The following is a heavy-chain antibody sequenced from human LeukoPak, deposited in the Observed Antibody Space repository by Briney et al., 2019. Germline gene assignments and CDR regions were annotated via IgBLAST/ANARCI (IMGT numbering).Heavy chain of an antibody. D-gene: IGHD3-3*01. CDR3: AKDFLPRGATPPDYYYYGMDV. J-gene: IGHJ6*02. Sequence: GRSLRLSCAASGFTFSSYGMHWVRQAPGKGLEWVAVISYDGSNKYYADSVKGRFTISRDNSKNTLYLQMNSLRAEDTAVYYCAKDFLPRGATPPDYYYYGMDVWGQGTTVTVSS. CDR1: GFTFSSYG. V-gene: IGHV3-30*18. CDR2: ISYDGSNK.